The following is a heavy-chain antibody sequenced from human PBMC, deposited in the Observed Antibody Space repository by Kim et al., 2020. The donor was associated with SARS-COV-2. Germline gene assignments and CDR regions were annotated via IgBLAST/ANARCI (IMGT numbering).Heavy chain of an antibody. J-gene: IGHJ4*02. Sequence: GGSLRLSCAASGFTFSSYGMHWVRQAPGKGLEWVAVIWYDGSNKYYADSVKGRFTISRDNSKNTLYLQMNSLRAEDTAVYYCAAPVRPGIAAADDYFDYWGQGTLVTVSS. CDR1: GFTFSSYG. CDR2: IWYDGSNK. V-gene: IGHV3-33*01. CDR3: AAPVRPGIAAADDYFDY. D-gene: IGHD6-13*01.